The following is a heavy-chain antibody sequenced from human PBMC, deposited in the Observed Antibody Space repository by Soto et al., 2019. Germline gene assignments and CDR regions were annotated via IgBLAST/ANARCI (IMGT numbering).Heavy chain of an antibody. CDR1: GFTFDDYG. J-gene: IGHJ4*02. CDR3: ARDFFYYDSSGYPDY. Sequence: GSLRLSCAASGFTFDDYGMSWVRQAPGKGLEWVSGINWNGGSTGYADSVKGRFTISRDNAKNSLYLQMNSLRAEDTALYYCARDFFYYDSSGYPDYWGQGTLVTVSS. D-gene: IGHD3-22*01. V-gene: IGHV3-20*04. CDR2: INWNGGST.